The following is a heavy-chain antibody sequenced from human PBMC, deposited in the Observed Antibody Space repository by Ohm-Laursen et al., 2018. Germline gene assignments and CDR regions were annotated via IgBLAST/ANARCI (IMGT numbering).Heavy chain of an antibody. CDR3: ARDRDWAIDY. CDR2: INAYKNDL. V-gene: IGHV3-48*02. Sequence: SLRLSCAASGFTFSDHGMNWVRQAPWKGLEWLSYINAYKNDLFYADSLKGRFTISRDNAENLLYLQMDRLRDDDTAVYYCARDRDWAIDYWGQGTLVTVSS. D-gene: IGHD3/OR15-3a*01. J-gene: IGHJ4*02. CDR1: GFTFSDHG.